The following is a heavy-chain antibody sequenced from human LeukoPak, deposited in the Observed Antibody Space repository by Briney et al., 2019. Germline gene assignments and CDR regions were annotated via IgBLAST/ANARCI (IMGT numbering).Heavy chain of an antibody. CDR2: INWNGGST. V-gene: IGHV3-20*04. D-gene: IGHD3-10*01. J-gene: IGHJ4*02. Sequence: GGSLRLSCAASGFTFDDYGMSWVRPAPGKGLEWVSGINWNGGSTGYADSVKGRFTISRDNAKNSLYLQMNSLRAEDTALYYCARDIADYYGSGSPFDYCGQGTLVTVSS. CDR3: ARDIADYYGSGSPFDY. CDR1: GFTFDDYG.